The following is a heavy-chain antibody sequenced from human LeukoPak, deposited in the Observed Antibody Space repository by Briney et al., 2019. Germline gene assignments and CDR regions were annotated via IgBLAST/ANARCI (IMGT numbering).Heavy chain of an antibody. CDR1: GFTFSSNW. CDR2: INSDGSST. V-gene: IGHV3-74*01. D-gene: IGHD4-17*01. Sequence: PGGSLRLSCAASGFTFSSNWMHWVRQAPGKGLVWVSRINSDGSSTSYADSVKGRFTISRDNAKNTLYLQMNSLRAEDTAVYYCARDRGLPHRHFDYWGQGTLVTVSS. CDR3: ARDRGLPHRHFDY. J-gene: IGHJ4*02.